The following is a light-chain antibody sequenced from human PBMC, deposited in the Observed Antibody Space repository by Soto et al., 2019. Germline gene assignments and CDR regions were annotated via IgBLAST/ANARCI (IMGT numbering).Light chain of an antibody. V-gene: IGKV3-20*01. CDR1: QSVSSNY. CDR2: VAS. Sequence: EIVLTQSPGTLSLSPGERATLSCRASQSVSSNYLAWYRRKPGQAPRLLIYVASNRATDIPGRFSGSGSGTDFTLTITRLEPEDFAVYYCQQYGSSPPTFGPGTRVAIK. J-gene: IGKJ1*01. CDR3: QQYGSSPPT.